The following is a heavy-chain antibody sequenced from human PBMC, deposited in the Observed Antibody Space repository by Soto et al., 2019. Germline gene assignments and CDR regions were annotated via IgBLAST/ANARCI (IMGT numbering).Heavy chain of an antibody. Sequence: GGSLRLSCAASGFTFSSYAMHWVRQAPGKGLEWVAVISYGGSNKYYADSVKGRFTISRDNSKNTLYLQMNSLRAEDTAVYYCARDRRVAAAHLFDPWGQGTLVTVSS. CDR1: GFTFSSYA. CDR2: ISYGGSNK. D-gene: IGHD6-13*01. CDR3: ARDRRVAAAHLFDP. V-gene: IGHV3-30-3*01. J-gene: IGHJ5*02.